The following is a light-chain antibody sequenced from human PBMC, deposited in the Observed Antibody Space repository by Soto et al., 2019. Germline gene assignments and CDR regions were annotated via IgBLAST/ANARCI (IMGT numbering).Light chain of an antibody. CDR1: SSNIGAGYE. J-gene: IGLJ1*01. CDR3: ESYDSGLSGYV. V-gene: IGLV1-40*01. Sequence: QSVLTQPPSVSEAPGQRVTISCTGSSSNIGAGYEAHWYQQGPGTAPNLLIYENNNRPSGVPDRFSGSKSGPSASLAITGLQAEDEAEYYCESYDSGLSGYVFGTGTKLTVL. CDR2: ENN.